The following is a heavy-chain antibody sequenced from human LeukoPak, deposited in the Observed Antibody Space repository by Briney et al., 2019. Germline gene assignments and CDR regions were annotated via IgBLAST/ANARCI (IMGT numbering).Heavy chain of an antibody. CDR3: TRERRGADGFDI. D-gene: IGHD3-10*01. V-gene: IGHV3-49*04. J-gene: IGHJ3*02. Sequence: GGSLRLSCTASGFTFGDYVMSWVRQAPGKGLEWVGFIRSNNVGGTTEYGASVKGRFTISRDDSTSIAYMQMNSLKAEDTAVYYCTRERRGADGFDIWGHGTMVTVSS. CDR1: GFTFGDYV. CDR2: IRSNNVGGTT.